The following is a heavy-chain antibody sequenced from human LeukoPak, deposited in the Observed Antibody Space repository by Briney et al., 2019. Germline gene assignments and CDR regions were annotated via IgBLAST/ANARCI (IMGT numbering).Heavy chain of an antibody. J-gene: IGHJ4*02. D-gene: IGHD1-1*01. Sequence: SVKVSCKASGGTFSSYTISWVRQAHGQGLEWMGRIIPILGIANYAQKFQGRVTITVDRSTSTAYMELSSLRSEDTAVHYCARGKGTTPGDYWGQGTLVTVSS. CDR1: GGTFSSYT. CDR3: ARGKGTTPGDY. V-gene: IGHV1-69*02. CDR2: IIPILGIA.